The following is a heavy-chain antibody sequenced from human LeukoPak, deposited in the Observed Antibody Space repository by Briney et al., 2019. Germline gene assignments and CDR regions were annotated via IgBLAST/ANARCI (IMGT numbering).Heavy chain of an antibody. CDR3: ARLEGTGYRGGWFDP. Sequence: ASVKVSCKASGYTFTDYYIHWVRQAPVQGLEWMGWITPNSGGTNYAQKFQGRVTMTRDTSISTASLELRSLTPDDTAVYYCARLEGTGYRGGWFDPWGQGSLVTVSS. D-gene: IGHD3-9*01. J-gene: IGHJ5*02. CDR2: ITPNSGGT. V-gene: IGHV1-2*02. CDR1: GYTFTDYY.